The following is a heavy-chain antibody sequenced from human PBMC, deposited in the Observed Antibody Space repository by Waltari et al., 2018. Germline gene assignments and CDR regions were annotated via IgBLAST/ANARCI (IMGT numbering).Heavy chain of an antibody. CDR2: IWYDGSNK. V-gene: IGHV3-33*01. Sequence: QVQLVESGGGVVQSGRHLSLSCVGSGFTFTTHGMNWFRQAPGKGLEWVAVIWYDGSNKNYVDSVKGRFTISRDNSKNTMYLEMNRLRAEDTAVYFCARGDGGSGLGASDIWGQGTMVTVSS. J-gene: IGHJ3*02. D-gene: IGHD3-3*01. CDR1: GFTFTTHG. CDR3: ARGDGGSGLGASDI.